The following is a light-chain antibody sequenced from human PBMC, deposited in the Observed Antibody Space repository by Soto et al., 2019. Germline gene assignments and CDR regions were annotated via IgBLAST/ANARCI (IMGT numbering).Light chain of an antibody. V-gene: IGKV3-15*01. J-gene: IGKJ4*01. CDR1: QGVTTN. CDR3: QQDNTWPLT. Sequence: EIVMTQSPATLSVSPGERATLSFRASQGVTTNLAWYQQKPGQAPRLLIYGASTRATGIPARFSGSGSGTEFTLTISSLQSEDFAVYYCQQDNTWPLTFGGGTKVEIK. CDR2: GAS.